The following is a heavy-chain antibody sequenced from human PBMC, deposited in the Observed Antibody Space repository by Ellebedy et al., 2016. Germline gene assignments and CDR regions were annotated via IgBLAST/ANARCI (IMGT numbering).Heavy chain of an antibody. CDR1: GGSVDTYY. V-gene: IGHV4-59*02. Sequence: SETLSLXXTVSGGSVDTYYWTWIRQSPGKGLEWIGYVFYGGSTKYNPSPRSRVTISLEPSKNQFSLRVTSVAAADTAVYYCARDVCLYSSSPSFDSWGQGTLVTVSS. CDR2: VFYGGST. D-gene: IGHD6-6*01. CDR3: ARDVCLYSSSPSFDS. J-gene: IGHJ4*02.